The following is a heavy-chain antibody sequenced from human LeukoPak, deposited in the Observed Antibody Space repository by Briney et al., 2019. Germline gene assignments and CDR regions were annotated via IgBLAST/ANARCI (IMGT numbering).Heavy chain of an antibody. Sequence: PGGSLRLSCAASGFTFSSNGMHWVRQAPGKGLEWVAIVSYDGSNKYYADSVKGRFTISRDNSKNTLYLQMNSLRAEDTAVYYCAREYGGNSYDVGYWGQGTLVTVSS. CDR3: AREYGGNSYDVGY. D-gene: IGHD4-23*01. J-gene: IGHJ4*02. CDR2: VSYDGSNK. CDR1: GFTFSSNG. V-gene: IGHV3-30*03.